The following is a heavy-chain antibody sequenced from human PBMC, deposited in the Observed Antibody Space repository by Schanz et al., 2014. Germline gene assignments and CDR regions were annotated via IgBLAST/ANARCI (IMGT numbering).Heavy chain of an antibody. V-gene: IGHV3-7*01. CDR3: AREKTVGGSDY. Sequence: EVQLVESGGGLIQPGGSLRLSCAASGFTFSNYWMSWVRQAPGKGLEWVAYIKHDGSEKYHVDSVKGRFTISRDSSKNPLYIQMNTLRAEDTAVYYCAREKTVGGSDYWGQGTLVTVSS. CDR2: IKHDGSEK. CDR1: GFTFSNYW. D-gene: IGHD1-26*01. J-gene: IGHJ4*02.